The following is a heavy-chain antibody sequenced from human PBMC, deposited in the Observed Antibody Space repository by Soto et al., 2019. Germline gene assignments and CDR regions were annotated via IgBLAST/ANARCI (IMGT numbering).Heavy chain of an antibody. CDR3: AKGHSSFFDY. CDR2: ISYDGSNK. V-gene: IGHV3-30*18. J-gene: IGHJ4*02. CDR1: GFTFSSYG. D-gene: IGHD2-2*01. Sequence: GGSLRLSCAASGFTFSSYGMHWVRQAPGKGLEWVAVISYDGSNKYYADSVKGRFTISRDNSKNTLYLQMNSLRAEDTAVYYCAKGHSSFFDYWGQGTLVTVSS.